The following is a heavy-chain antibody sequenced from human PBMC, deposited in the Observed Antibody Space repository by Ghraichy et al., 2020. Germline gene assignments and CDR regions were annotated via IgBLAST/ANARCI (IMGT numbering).Heavy chain of an antibody. J-gene: IGHJ5*02. D-gene: IGHD1-7*01. CDR3: ARDPQLELRGAGWFDP. V-gene: IGHV4-59*01. Sequence: EPLSLTCTVSGGSISSYYWSWIRQPPGKGLEWIGYIYYSGSTNYNPSLKSRVTISVDTSKNQFSLKLSSVTAADTAVYYCARDPQLELRGAGWFDPWGQGTLVTVSS. CDR1: GGSISSYY. CDR2: IYYSGST.